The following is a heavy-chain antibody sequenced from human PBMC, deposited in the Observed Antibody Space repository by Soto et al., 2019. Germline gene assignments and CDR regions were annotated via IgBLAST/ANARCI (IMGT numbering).Heavy chain of an antibody. CDR3: ARDADYYDSSGLPQDAFDI. CDR2: ISSSSSTI. CDR1: GFTFSSYS. V-gene: IGHV3-48*02. J-gene: IGHJ3*02. Sequence: PGGSLRLSCAASGFTFSSYSMNWVRQAPGKGLEWVSYISSSSSTIYYADSVKGRFTISRDNAKNSLYLQMNSLRDEDTAVYYCARDADYYDSSGLPQDAFDIWDQGTMVTVSS. D-gene: IGHD3-22*01.